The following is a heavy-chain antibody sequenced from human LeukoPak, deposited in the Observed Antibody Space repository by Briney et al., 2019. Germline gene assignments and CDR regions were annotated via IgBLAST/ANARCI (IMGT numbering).Heavy chain of an antibody. J-gene: IGHJ4*02. CDR3: AGDYGERDYYFDY. CDR2: ISYDGSNK. D-gene: IGHD4-17*01. V-gene: IGHV3-30*03. CDR1: GFTFSSYG. Sequence: GGSLRLSCAASGFTFSSYGMHWVRQAPGKGLEWVAVISYDGSNKYYADSVKGRFTISRDNSKNTLYLQMNSLRAEDTAVYYCAGDYGERDYYFDYWGQGTLVTVSS.